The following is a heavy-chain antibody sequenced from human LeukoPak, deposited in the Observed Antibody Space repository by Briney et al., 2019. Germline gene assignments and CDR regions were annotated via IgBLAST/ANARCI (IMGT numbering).Heavy chain of an antibody. V-gene: IGHV1-69*13. CDR3: ARGETDMASYDY. Sequence: SVKVSCKASGYTFTSYYMHWVRQAPGQGLEWMGGIIPMFGTANYAQKFLGRVTITADESTNTAYMELSSLISEDTAVYYCARGETDMASYDYWGQGTLVTVSS. J-gene: IGHJ4*02. CDR2: IIPMFGTA. D-gene: IGHD5-18*01. CDR1: GYTFTSYY.